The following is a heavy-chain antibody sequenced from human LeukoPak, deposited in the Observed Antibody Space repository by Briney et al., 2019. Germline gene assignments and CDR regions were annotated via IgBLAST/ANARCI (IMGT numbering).Heavy chain of an antibody. CDR2: INPNSGGT. D-gene: IGHD5-18*01. V-gene: IGHV1-2*06. CDR1: GYTFTGYY. J-gene: IGHJ4*02. Sequence: ASVKVSCKASGYTFTGYYMHWVRQAPGQGLEWMVRINPNSGGTNYAQKFQGRVTMTRDTSISTAYMELSRLRSDDTAVYYCARDIKGYSYGYGYWGQGTLVTVSS. CDR3: ARDIKGYSYGYGY.